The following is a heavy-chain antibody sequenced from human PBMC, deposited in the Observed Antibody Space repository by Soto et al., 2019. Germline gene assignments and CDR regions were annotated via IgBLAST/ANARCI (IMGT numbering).Heavy chain of an antibody. CDR1: GFTFSSYA. V-gene: IGHV3-23*01. D-gene: IGHD2-15*01. Sequence: GGSLRLSCAASGFTFSSYAMSWVRQAPGKGLEWVSAISGSGGSTYYADSLKGRFTISRDTSKNTLYLQMSSLRADDTAVYCCEKAVPHLDCRGGSCGAFDIWGQGTMVTVSS. CDR2: ISGSGGST. CDR3: EKAVPHLDCRGGSCGAFDI. J-gene: IGHJ3*02.